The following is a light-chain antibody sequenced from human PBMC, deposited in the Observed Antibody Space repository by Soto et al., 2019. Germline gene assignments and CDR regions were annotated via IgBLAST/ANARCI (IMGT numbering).Light chain of an antibody. CDR1: SSDVGGYNY. V-gene: IGLV2-11*01. CDR3: CSYAGSYTVV. Sequence: HSALTQPRSVSGSPGQSVTISCTGTSSDVGGYNYVSWYQQHPGKAPKLMIYDVSKRPSGVPDRFSGSKSGNTASLTISGLQAEDEAEYYCCSYAGSYTVVFGGGTKLTVL. J-gene: IGLJ2*01. CDR2: DVS.